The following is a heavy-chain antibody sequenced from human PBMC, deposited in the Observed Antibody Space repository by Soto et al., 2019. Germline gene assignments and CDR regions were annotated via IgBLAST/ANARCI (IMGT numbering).Heavy chain of an antibody. V-gene: IGHV4-30-2*01. J-gene: IGHJ4*02. D-gene: IGHD3-9*01. CDR3: ASRYDILTGYYGGYFDY. CDR2: IYHSGST. CDR1: GGSISSGGYS. Sequence: SETLSLTCAVSGGSISSGGYSWSWIRQPPGKGLEWIGYIYHSGSTYYNPSLKSRVTISVDRSKNQFSLKLSSVTAADTAVYYCASRYDILTGYYGGYFDYWGQGTLVTVPS.